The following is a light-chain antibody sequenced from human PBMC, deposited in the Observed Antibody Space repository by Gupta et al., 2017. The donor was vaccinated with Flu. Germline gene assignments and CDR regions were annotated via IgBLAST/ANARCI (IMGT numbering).Light chain of an antibody. CDR1: QSVLYSSNNKNY. CDR2: WAS. Sequence: DIVMTQSPDSLAVSLCERATINCKSSQSVLYSSNNKNYLAWYQQKPGQPPKLLIYWASTRESGVPDRFSGSGAGTDFTLTISSLQAEDVAVYYCQQDHSTPFTFGPGTKVDIK. V-gene: IGKV4-1*01. J-gene: IGKJ3*01. CDR3: QQDHSTPFT.